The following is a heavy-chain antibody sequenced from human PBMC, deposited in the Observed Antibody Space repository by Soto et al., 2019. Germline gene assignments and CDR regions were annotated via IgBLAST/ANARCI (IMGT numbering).Heavy chain of an antibody. J-gene: IGHJ4*02. Sequence: QLQLQESGPGLVKPSETLSLTCTVSGGSIRSSSYYWGWIRQPPGKGLEWIGRIYYSGSTYYNPSLNSRVTIAVDTSKPQPSMKLSSVKAADTAVYYSATLWGPDWGKGTLVSVSS. V-gene: IGHV4-39*01. CDR1: GGSIRSSSYY. D-gene: IGHD3-10*01. CDR3: ATLWGPD. CDR2: IYYSGST.